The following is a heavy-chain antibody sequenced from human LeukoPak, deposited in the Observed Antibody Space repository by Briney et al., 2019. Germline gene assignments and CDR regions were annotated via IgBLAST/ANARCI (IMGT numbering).Heavy chain of an antibody. J-gene: IGHJ4*02. D-gene: IGHD5-18*01. CDR2: ISYDGSNK. CDR3: ARDKTAVGPFDY. CDR1: GFTFSSYA. Sequence: PGGSLRLSCAASGFTFSSYAMHWVRQAPGKGLEWVAVISYDGSNKYYADSVKGRFPISRDTSKNTLYLQMNSLRAEDTAVYYCARDKTAVGPFDYWGQGTLVTVSS. V-gene: IGHV3-30*07.